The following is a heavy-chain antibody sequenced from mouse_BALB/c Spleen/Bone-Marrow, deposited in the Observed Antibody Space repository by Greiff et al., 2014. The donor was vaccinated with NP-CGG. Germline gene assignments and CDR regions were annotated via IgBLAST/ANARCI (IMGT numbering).Heavy chain of an antibody. CDR3: TRDYDWVPDY. CDR2: IYPGSGST. CDR1: GYTFTSYW. Sequence: LQQSGSELVRPGASVKLSCKASGYTFTSYWMHWVKQRPGQGLEWIGNIYPGSGSTNYDEKFKSKATLTVDTSSSTAYMQLSILTSEDSAVYYCTRDYDWVPDYWGQGTTLTVSS. D-gene: IGHD1-1*01. V-gene: IGHV1S22*01. J-gene: IGHJ2*01.